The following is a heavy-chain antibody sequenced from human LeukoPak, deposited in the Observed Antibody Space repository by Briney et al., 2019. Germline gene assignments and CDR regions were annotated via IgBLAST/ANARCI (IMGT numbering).Heavy chain of an antibody. Sequence: GESLKISCQGSGYSFSSYWIGWVRQMPGKGLEWMGITYPGDSDVKYSPSFQGQVTFSADKSNSTAYLQWSSLKASDTAVYFCARQSSRRNNDYWGQGTLVTVSS. CDR3: ARQSSRRNNDY. J-gene: IGHJ4*02. CDR1: GYSFSSYW. CDR2: TYPGDSDV. D-gene: IGHD1-14*01. V-gene: IGHV5-51*01.